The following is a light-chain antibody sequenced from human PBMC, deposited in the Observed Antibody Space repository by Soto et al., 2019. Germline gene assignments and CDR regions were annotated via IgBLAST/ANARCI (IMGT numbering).Light chain of an antibody. Sequence: DIQMTQSPATMSGSVGDRVTITCRASQSITTWLAWYHQKPGKAPKLLIYDASSLESGVPSRFSGSGSGTEFTLTINSLKPEDFATYYCQQYNSYSTFGQGTKLDI. V-gene: IGKV1-5*01. CDR2: DAS. J-gene: IGKJ1*01. CDR1: QSITTW. CDR3: QQYNSYST.